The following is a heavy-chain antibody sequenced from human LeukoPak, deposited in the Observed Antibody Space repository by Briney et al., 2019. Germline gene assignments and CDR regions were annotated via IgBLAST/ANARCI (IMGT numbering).Heavy chain of an antibody. V-gene: IGHV4-39*01. CDR1: GGSINSSSYY. CDR3: ARQAGYSSSWYMGYYYYYYMDV. CDR2: INHSGST. D-gene: IGHD6-13*01. Sequence: SETLSLTCTVSGGSINSSSYYWSWIRQPPGKGLEWIGEINHSGSTNYNPSLKSRVTISVDTSKNQFSLKLSSVTAADTAVYYCARQAGYSSSWYMGYYYYYYMDVWGKGTTVTISS. J-gene: IGHJ6*03.